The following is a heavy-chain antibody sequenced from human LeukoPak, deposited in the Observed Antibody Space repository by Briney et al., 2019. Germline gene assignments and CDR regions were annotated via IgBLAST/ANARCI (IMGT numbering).Heavy chain of an antibody. Sequence: PSETLSLTCTVSGGSMNSYYWSWIRQPPGKGLEWIGNIYYSGSAYYNPFLKSRVTISIDTSKNQFSLKLNSVTAADTAVYYCARYDQGVGPVRWFDPWGQGTLVTVSS. J-gene: IGHJ5*02. CDR2: IYYSGSA. D-gene: IGHD3-10*01. V-gene: IGHV4-59*01. CDR3: ARYDQGVGPVRWFDP. CDR1: GGSMNSYY.